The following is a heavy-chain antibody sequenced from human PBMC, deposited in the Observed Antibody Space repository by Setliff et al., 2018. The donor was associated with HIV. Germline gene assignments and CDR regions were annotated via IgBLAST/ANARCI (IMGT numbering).Heavy chain of an antibody. D-gene: IGHD6-19*01. CDR3: ARDEASGWYNPFDY. Sequence: GGSLRLSCAASGFTFSNAWMSWVRQAPGKGLEWVGRIKSKTDGGTTDYAAPVKGRFTISRDDSKNTLYLQMNILRAEDTAIYYCARDEASGWYNPFDYWGQGTLVTVSS. CDR1: GFTFSNAW. J-gene: IGHJ4*02. V-gene: IGHV3-15*05. CDR2: IKSKTDGGTT.